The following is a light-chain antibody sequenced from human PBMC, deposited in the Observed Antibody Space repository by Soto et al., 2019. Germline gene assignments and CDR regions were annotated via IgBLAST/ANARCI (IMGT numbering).Light chain of an antibody. V-gene: IGKV3-11*01. J-gene: IGKJ5*01. CDR1: QSVSSY. CDR2: DAS. CDR3: QQRSNWPGT. Sequence: EIVLAQSPATLSLSPWEGTTLSCGASQSVSSYLAWYQQKPGQAPRLLIYDASNRATGIPARFSGSGSGTDFTLTISSLGPEDFAVYYCQQRSNWPGTFGQGTRLEIK.